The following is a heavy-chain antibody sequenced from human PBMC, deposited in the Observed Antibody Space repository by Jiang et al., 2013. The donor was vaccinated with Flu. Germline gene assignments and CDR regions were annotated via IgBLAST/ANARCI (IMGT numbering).Heavy chain of an antibody. V-gene: IGHV1-8*01. Sequence: SGAEVKKPGASVKVSCKASGYTFTSYDINWVRQATGQGLEWMGWMNPNSGNTGYAQKFQGRVTMTRNTSISTAYMELSSLRSEDTAVYYCARSSAMVRGVRYGMDVWGPRDHGHRLL. CDR2: MNPNSGNT. J-gene: IGHJ6*01. CDR3: ARSSAMVRGVRYGMDV. D-gene: IGHD3-10*01. CDR1: GYTFTSYD.